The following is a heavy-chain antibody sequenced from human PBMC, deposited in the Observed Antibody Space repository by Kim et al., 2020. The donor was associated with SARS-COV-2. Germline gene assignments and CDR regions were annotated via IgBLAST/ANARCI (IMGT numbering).Heavy chain of an antibody. Sequence: NKYYADSVKGRFTISRDNSKNTLYLQMNSLRAEDTAVYYCARDRSNRFDYWGQGTLVTVSS. D-gene: IGHD4-4*01. CDR3: ARDRSNRFDY. V-gene: IGHV3-30-3*01. J-gene: IGHJ4*02. CDR2: NK.